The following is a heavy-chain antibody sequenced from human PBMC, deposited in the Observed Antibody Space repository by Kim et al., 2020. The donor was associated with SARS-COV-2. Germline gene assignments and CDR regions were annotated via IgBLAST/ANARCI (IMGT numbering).Heavy chain of an antibody. Sequence: GGSLRLSCAASGLTVSSNYMSWVPQAPGKGLEWVSVIYSGGSTYYADSVKGRFTISRDNSKNTLYLQMNSLRAEDTAVYYCARETPSSYYDILTVYFRQYYFDYWGQGTLVTVSS. V-gene: IGHV3-66*01. D-gene: IGHD3-9*01. CDR3: ARETPSSYYDILTVYFRQYYFDY. J-gene: IGHJ4*02. CDR1: GLTVSSNY. CDR2: IYSGGST.